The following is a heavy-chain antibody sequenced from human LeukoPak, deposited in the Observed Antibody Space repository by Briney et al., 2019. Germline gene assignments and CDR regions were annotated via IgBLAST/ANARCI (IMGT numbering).Heavy chain of an antibody. D-gene: IGHD5-12*01. CDR3: AKAGIVATMNADWFDP. V-gene: IGHV1-8*01. CDR1: GYTFTSYD. J-gene: IGHJ5*02. Sequence: ASVKVSCKASGYTFTSYDINWVRQAAGQGLEWMGWMNPNSGNTGYAQKFRGRVTMTRDTSISTAYMELSSLRSEDTAVYYCAKAGIVATMNADWFDPWGQGTLVTVSS. CDR2: MNPNSGNT.